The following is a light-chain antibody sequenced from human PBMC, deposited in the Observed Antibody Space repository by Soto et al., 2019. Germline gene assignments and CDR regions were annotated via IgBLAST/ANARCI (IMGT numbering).Light chain of an antibody. V-gene: IGKV1-39*01. Sequence: DIQMTQSPSSLSASVGDRVTITCRASQSISSYLHWYQQKPGKAPKLLIYSASSLQSGVPSRFSGSGSGTDFTLTISSLQPEDFATYYCQKYNSAPWTFGQGTKVDIK. CDR3: QKYNSAPWT. J-gene: IGKJ1*01. CDR2: SAS. CDR1: QSISSY.